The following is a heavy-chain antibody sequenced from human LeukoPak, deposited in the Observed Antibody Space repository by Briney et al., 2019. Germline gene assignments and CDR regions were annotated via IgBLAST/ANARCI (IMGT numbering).Heavy chain of an antibody. CDR2: INPNSGGT. Sequence: GASVKVSCKASGYTFTGYYMHWVRQAPGQGLEWMGWINPNSGGTNYAQKFQGRVTMTRDTSISTAYMELSRLRSDDTAVYYCARHRGYSYGLFDYWGQGTLVTVSS. CDR1: GYTFTGYY. D-gene: IGHD5-18*01. V-gene: IGHV1-2*02. CDR3: ARHRGYSYGLFDY. J-gene: IGHJ4*02.